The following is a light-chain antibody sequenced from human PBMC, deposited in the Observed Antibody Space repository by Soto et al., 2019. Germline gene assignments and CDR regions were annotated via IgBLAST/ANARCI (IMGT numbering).Light chain of an antibody. CDR3: QQYNNWPQT. V-gene: IGKV3-15*01. CDR2: GAS. CDR1: QSVSSD. J-gene: IGKJ1*01. Sequence: EIVMTQSPATLSVSPGERATLSCRSSQSVSSDLAWYQQKPGQAPRLLIYGASTRATGIPARFSGSGSGTDFTLTISSLEPEDFAVYHCQQYNNWPQTFGQGTKVDIK.